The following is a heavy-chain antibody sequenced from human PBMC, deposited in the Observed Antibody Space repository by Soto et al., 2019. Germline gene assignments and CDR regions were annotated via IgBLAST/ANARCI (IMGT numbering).Heavy chain of an antibody. Sequence: GESLKISCKGSGYTFTSYWISWVRQMPGKGLEWMGRIDPSDSYTNYSPSFQGHVTISADKSISTAYLQWSSLKASDTAMYYCASLYSSSNYYYGMDVWGQGTTVTVSS. CDR2: IDPSDSYT. CDR3: ASLYSSSNYYYGMDV. CDR1: GYTFTSYW. V-gene: IGHV5-10-1*01. J-gene: IGHJ6*02. D-gene: IGHD6-6*01.